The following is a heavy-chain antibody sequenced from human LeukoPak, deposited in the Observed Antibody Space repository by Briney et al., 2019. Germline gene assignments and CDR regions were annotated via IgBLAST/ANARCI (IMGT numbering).Heavy chain of an antibody. CDR2: IRSNSRHI. D-gene: IGHD3-22*01. CDR1: GFTFSSYS. Sequence: GGSLRLSCAASGFTFSSYSMNWVRQAPGKGLEWVSSIRSNSRHIYYADSVKGRFTISRDDAKNSLYLQMNSLRAEDTAVYYCATVRVYDSSGYYYYFDYWGQGTLVTVSS. V-gene: IGHV3-21*01. J-gene: IGHJ4*02. CDR3: ATVRVYDSSGYYYYFDY.